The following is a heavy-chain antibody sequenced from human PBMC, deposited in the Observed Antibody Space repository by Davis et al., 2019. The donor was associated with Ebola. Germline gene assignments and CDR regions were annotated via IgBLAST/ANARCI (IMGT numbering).Heavy chain of an antibody. D-gene: IGHD6-13*01. J-gene: IGHJ4*02. V-gene: IGHV3-73*01. Sequence: GESLKISCAASGFTFSGSAMHWVRQASGKGLEWVGRIRSKANSYATAYAALVKGRFTIFRDDSKNTAYLQMNSLKTEDTAVYYCSIAAAGTNDYWGQGTLVTVSS. CDR1: GFTFSGSA. CDR3: SIAAAGTNDY. CDR2: IRSKANSYAT.